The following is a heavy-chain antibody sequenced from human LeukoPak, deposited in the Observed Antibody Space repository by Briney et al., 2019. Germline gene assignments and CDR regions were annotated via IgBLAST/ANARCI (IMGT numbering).Heavy chain of an antibody. CDR3: ARGLRALLWFGESSVDY. J-gene: IGHJ4*02. V-gene: IGHV1-8*01. D-gene: IGHD3-10*01. Sequence: ASVKVSCKASGYTFTSYDINWVRQATGQGLEWMGWMNPNSGNTGYAQKFQGRVTMTRNTSISTAYMELSSLRSEDTAVYYCARGLRALLWFGESSVDYWGQGTLVTVSS. CDR2: MNPNSGNT. CDR1: GYTFTSYD.